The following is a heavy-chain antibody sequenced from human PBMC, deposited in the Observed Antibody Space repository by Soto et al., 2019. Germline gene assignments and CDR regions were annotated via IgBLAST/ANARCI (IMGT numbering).Heavy chain of an antibody. V-gene: IGHV1-2*02. CDR2: IDPKSGGT. CDR3: AREGRHFAY. J-gene: IGHJ4*02. Sequence: QLVQSGAEVKKPGASVRVSCKTSGPTFIAYYIHWVRQAPGQGLEWMGWIDPKSGGTTYEQKFLGRVTMTRDTSINTAYMDLNRLTSDDTAVYYCAREGRHFAYWGQGTLVTVSS. CDR1: GPTFIAYY.